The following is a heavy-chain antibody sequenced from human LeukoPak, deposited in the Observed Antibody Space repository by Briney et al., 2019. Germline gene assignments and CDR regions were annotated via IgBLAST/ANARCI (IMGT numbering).Heavy chain of an antibody. V-gene: IGHV4-30-2*01. CDR1: GGSISSGGYS. J-gene: IGHJ4*02. CDR3: ASSPITWIQLWYYDY. CDR2: IYHSGST. Sequence: KTSQTLSLTCAVSGGSISSGGYSWSWLRQPPGKGLEWIGYIYHSGSTYYNPSLKSRVTISVDRSKNQFSLKLSSVTAADTAVYYCASSPITWIQLWYYDYWGQGTLVTVSS. D-gene: IGHD5-18*01.